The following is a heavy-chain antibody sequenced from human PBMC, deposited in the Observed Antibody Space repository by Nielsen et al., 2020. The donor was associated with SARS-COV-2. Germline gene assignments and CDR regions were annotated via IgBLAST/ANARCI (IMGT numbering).Heavy chain of an antibody. CDR3: ARPIHYGIAAFDI. CDR2: INPSGGST. D-gene: IGHD2-21*01. J-gene: IGHJ3*02. V-gene: IGHV1-46*01. CDR1: GYTFTSYY. Sequence: ASVKVSCKASGYTFTSYYMHWVRQAPVQGLEWMGIINPSGGSTSYAQKFQGRVTMTTDPPTTTGYMELRGLTSDDTAVYYCARPIHYGIAAFDIWGQGTLVTVSS.